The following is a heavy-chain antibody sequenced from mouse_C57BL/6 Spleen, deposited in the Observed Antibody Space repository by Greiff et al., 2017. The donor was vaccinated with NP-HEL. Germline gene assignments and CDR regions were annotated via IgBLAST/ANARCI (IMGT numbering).Heavy chain of an antibody. J-gene: IGHJ4*01. V-gene: IGHV5-16*01. CDR3: ARERRNDGSRRFWYAMDY. CDR2: INYDGSST. Sequence: EVKLVESEGGLVQPGSSMKLSCTASGFTFSDYYMAWVRQVPEKGLEWVANINYDGSSTYYLDSLKSRFIISRDNAKNILYLQMSSLKSEDTATYYCARERRNDGSRRFWYAMDYRGQGTSVTVSS. CDR1: GFTFSDYY. D-gene: IGHD1-1*01.